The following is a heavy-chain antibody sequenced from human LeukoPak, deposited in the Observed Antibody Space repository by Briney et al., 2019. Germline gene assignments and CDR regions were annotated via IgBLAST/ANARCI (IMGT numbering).Heavy chain of an antibody. CDR3: ARNKMTTVTTFAFDI. D-gene: IGHD4-17*01. CDR1: GHTFTGYY. CDR2: INPNSGGT. V-gene: IGHV1-2*04. Sequence: ASVKVSCKASGHTFTGYYMHWVRQAPGQGLEWMGWINPNSGGTNYAQKCQGWVTMTRDTSISTAYMELSRLKSDNTAMYYWARNKMTTVTTFAFDIWGQGTMVTVSS. J-gene: IGHJ3*02.